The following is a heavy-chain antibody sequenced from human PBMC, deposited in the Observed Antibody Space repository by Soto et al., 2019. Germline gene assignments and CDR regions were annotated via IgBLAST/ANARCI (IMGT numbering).Heavy chain of an antibody. D-gene: IGHD2-8*02. V-gene: IGHV3-15*07. CDR3: TTVSLHFWWGAFDI. Sequence: EVQLVESGGGLVKPGGSLSLSCAASGFTFSRAWLTWVRLAPGKGLEWVGRIRSKADGGTTDYTAPVEGRFTVSRDDSKNTAYLQMNSLKTEDTAVYYCTTVSLHFWWGAFDIWGLGTMVTVSS. J-gene: IGHJ3*02. CDR2: IRSKADGGTT. CDR1: GFTFSRAW.